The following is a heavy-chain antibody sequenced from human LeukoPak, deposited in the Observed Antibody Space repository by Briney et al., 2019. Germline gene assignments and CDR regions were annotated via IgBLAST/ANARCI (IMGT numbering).Heavy chain of an antibody. CDR2: LYPEGNT. D-gene: IGHD3-10*01. CDR3: VRGLGWFYYAFDI. V-gene: IGHV3-66*01. Sequence: GGSLRLSCAASGFTVSTEYMDWVRQAPGKGLEGVSILYPEGNTYYADSVKGRFTISRDTSKNTVYLQMISLRAEDTAVYHCVRGLGWFYYAFDIWGQGTPVTVSS. J-gene: IGHJ3*02. CDR1: GFTVSTEY.